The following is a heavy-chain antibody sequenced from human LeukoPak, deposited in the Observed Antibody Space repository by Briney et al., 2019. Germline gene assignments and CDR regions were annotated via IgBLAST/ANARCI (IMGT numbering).Heavy chain of an antibody. D-gene: IGHD3-10*01. CDR3: ARGAYYGSGSSFYYYSYYMDV. CDR1: GYTFTSYD. J-gene: IGHJ6*03. V-gene: IGHV1-8*03. CDR2: MNPNSGNT. Sequence: ASVKVSCKASGYTFTSYDINWVRQATGQGREWMGWMNPNSGNTGYAQKFQGRVTITRNTSISTAYMELSSLRSEDTAVYYCARGAYYGSGSSFYYYSYYMDVWGKGTTVTVSS.